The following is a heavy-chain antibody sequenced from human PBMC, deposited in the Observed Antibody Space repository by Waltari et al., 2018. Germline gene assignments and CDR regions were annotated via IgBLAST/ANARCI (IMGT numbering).Heavy chain of an antibody. Sequence: QVQLQESGPGLVKPSETLSLTCAVSGYSISSGYYWGWIRQPPGKGLEWIGSTYHSGRTYYNPSLESRVTISVHTSKNQFSLKLSSVTAADTAVYYCARPYCSGGSCYGGDNWFDPWGQGTLVTVSS. CDR3: ARPYCSGGSCYGGDNWFDP. CDR2: TYHSGRT. V-gene: IGHV4-38-2*01. D-gene: IGHD2-15*01. CDR1: GYSISSGYY. J-gene: IGHJ5*02.